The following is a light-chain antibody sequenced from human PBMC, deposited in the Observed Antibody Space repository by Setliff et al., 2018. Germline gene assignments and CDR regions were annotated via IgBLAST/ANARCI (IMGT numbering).Light chain of an antibody. Sequence: QSALAQPASVSGSPGQSIAVSCTGSGSDVGAYKFVSWYQQRPGKAPRLMIYDVSNRPSGVSNRFSGSKSGNTASLTISGLQAEDEADYYCCSHTTSSSWVFGGGTK. CDR1: GSDVGAYKF. CDR3: CSHTTSSSWV. V-gene: IGLV2-14*01. J-gene: IGLJ3*02. CDR2: DVS.